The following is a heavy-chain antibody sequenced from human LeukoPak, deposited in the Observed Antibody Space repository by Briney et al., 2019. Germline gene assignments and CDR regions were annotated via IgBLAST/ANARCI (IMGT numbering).Heavy chain of an antibody. CDR2: IRYDGSNK. D-gene: IGHD2-2*01. CDR1: GFTFSSYG. CDR3: AKNTSPSRFYYSYYIDV. Sequence: GGSLRLSCAASGFTFSSYGMHWVRQAPCKGLEWVAFIRYDGSNKYYADSVKGRFTISRDNSKNTLYLQMNSLRAEDTAVYYCAKNTSPSRFYYSYYIDVWGKGTTVTVSS. V-gene: IGHV3-30*02. J-gene: IGHJ6*03.